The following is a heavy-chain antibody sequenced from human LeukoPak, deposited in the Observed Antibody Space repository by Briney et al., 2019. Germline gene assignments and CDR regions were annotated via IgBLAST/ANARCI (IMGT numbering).Heavy chain of an antibody. CDR3: ARVIDVAAAGYFDS. Sequence: SEILSLTCTVSGFSISTDYYWAWIRQPPGKGLEWIGTIFRIGSTYYNPSLKSRVTISVDTSKNQFSLKLSSVTAADTALYYCARVIDVAAAGYFDSWGQGTQVTVSS. CDR2: IFRIGST. CDR1: GFSISTDYY. V-gene: IGHV4-38-2*02. J-gene: IGHJ4*02. D-gene: IGHD6-13*01.